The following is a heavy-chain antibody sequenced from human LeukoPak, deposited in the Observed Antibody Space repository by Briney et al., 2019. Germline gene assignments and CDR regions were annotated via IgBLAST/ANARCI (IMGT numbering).Heavy chain of an antibody. D-gene: IGHD3-22*01. CDR3: ARSKAYYDSSGYANDC. Sequence: PSETLSLTCTVPGGSISSYYWSWIRQPAGKGLEWIGRIYSSGSTNYYPSLKSRVTMSVDTSKNQFSLKLSSVTAADTAVYYCARSKAYYDSSGYANDCWGQGTLVTVSS. CDR1: GGSISSYY. CDR2: IYSSGST. V-gene: IGHV4-4*07. J-gene: IGHJ4*02.